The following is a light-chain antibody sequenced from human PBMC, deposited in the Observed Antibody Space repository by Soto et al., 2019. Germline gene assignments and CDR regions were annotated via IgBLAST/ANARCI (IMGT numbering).Light chain of an antibody. V-gene: IGLV2-14*01. J-gene: IGLJ1*01. Sequence: QPALTQPASVSGSPGQSITISCTGTSSDVGGYKFVSWYQQHPGKAPKLMIYEVSNRHSGVSSRFSGSKSGNTASLTISGLQAEDEADYYCGSYTGSIYVFGPG. CDR3: GSYTGSIYV. CDR1: SSDVGGYKF. CDR2: EVS.